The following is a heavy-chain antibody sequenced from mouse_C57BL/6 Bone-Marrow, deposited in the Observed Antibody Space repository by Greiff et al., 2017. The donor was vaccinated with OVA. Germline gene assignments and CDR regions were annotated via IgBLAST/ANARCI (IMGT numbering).Heavy chain of an antibody. Sequence: QVQLQQSGPELVKPGASVKISCKASGYAFSSSWMNWVKQRPGKGLEWIGRIYPGDGDTNYNGKFKGKATLTADKSSSTAYMQLSSLTSEDSAVYFCARSFTTAFDYWGQGTTLTVSS. V-gene: IGHV1-82*01. CDR1: GYAFSSSW. CDR2: IYPGDGDT. D-gene: IGHD1-2*01. J-gene: IGHJ2*01. CDR3: ARSFTTAFDY.